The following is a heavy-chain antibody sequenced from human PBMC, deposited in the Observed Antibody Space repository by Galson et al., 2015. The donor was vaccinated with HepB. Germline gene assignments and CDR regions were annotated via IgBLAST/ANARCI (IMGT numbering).Heavy chain of an antibody. V-gene: IGHV1-18*04. CDR3: ARDLRIVVVPADGVRHYYGMDV. CDR2: ISAYNGNT. D-gene: IGHD2-2*01. CDR1: GYTFTSYG. J-gene: IGHJ6*02. Sequence: SVKVSCKASGYTFTSYGISWVRQAPGQGLEWMGWISAYNGNTNYAQKLQGRVTMTTDTSTSTAYKELRSLRSDDTAVYYCARDLRIVVVPADGVRHYYGMDVWGQGTTVTVSS.